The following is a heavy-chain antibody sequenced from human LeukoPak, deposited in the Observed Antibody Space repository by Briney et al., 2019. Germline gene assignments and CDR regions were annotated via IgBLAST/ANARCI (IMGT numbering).Heavy chain of an antibody. CDR1: GFTFSSYA. D-gene: IGHD6-19*01. CDR2: ISGSGGST. J-gene: IGHJ4*02. V-gene: IGHV3-23*01. Sequence: SGGSLRLSCAASGFTFSSYAMSWVRQAPGKGLEWVSAISGSGGSTYYADSVKGRFTISRDNSNNTLYLEMSSLRVDDAAVYYCARVLYTSGWFGTFAYWGQGTLVTVSS. CDR3: ARVLYTSGWFGTFAY.